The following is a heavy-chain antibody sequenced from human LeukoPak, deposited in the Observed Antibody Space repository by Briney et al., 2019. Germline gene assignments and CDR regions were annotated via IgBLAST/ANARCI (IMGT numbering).Heavy chain of an antibody. V-gene: IGHV3-7*01. Sequence: PGGSLRLSCAASGFTFTTYWMSWVRQAPGKGLEWVSNIKQDGSEKYFVDSVKGRFTISRDNAKNSLYLQMNSLRAEDTAVYHCARARNYYDSNPFDYWGQGTLVTVSS. J-gene: IGHJ4*02. CDR1: GFTFTTYW. CDR3: ARARNYYDSNPFDY. D-gene: IGHD3-22*01. CDR2: IKQDGSEK.